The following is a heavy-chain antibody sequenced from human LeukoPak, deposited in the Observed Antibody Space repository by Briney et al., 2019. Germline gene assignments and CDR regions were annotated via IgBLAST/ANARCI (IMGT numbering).Heavy chain of an antibody. D-gene: IGHD3-16*01. CDR1: GGSISSGHW. V-gene: IGHV4-4*02. Sequence: KPSGTLSLTYAVSGGSISSGHWWTWVRQPPGKGLEWIGSIYYSGSTYYNPSLKSRVTISVDTSKNQFSLKLSSVTAADTAVYYCARQGLGFGYFDYWGQGALVTVSS. CDR2: IYYSGST. J-gene: IGHJ4*02. CDR3: ARQGLGFGYFDY.